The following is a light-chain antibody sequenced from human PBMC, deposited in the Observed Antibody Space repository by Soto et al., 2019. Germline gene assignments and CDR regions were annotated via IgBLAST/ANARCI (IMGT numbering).Light chain of an antibody. Sequence: DIQMTPSPSTLSASVGDRVTITCRASQSISSWLAWYQQKQGKAPKLLIYKASSLESGVPSRFSGSGSGTEFTLTISSLQPDDFATYYCQQYNSYPLTFGQGTRLEIK. CDR3: QQYNSYPLT. V-gene: IGKV1-5*03. CDR1: QSISSW. CDR2: KAS. J-gene: IGKJ5*01.